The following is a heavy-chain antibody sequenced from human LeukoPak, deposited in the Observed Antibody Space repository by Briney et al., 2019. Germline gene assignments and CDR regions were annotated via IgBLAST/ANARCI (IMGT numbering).Heavy chain of an antibody. CDR1: GFTFSSYS. D-gene: IGHD4-17*01. V-gene: IGHV3-21*01. CDR3: ARWTHDYGDYEYYFDY. CDR2: ISSSSSYI. Sequence: GGSLRLSCAASGFTFSSYSMNWVRQAPGKGLEWVSSISSSSSYIYYADSVKGRFTISRDNAKNSLYLQMNSLRAEDTAVYYCARWTHDYGDYEYYFDYWGQGTLVTVSS. J-gene: IGHJ4*02.